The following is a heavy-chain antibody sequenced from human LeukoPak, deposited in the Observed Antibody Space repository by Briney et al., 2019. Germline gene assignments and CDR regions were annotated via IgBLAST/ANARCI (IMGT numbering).Heavy chain of an antibody. CDR1: GGTFSSYA. J-gene: IGHJ6*03. Sequence: SVKVSCKASGGTFSSYAISWVRQAPGQGLEWMGGIIPIFGTANYAQKFQGRVTITTDESTSTAYMEVSSLRSEDTAVYYCASGIMEGQSSYYYYYMDVWGKGTTVTVSS. CDR2: IIPIFGTA. CDR3: ASGIMEGQSSYYYYYMDV. D-gene: IGHD2-8*01. V-gene: IGHV1-69*05.